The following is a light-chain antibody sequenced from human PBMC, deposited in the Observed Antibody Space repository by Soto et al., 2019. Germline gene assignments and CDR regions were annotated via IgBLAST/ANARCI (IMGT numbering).Light chain of an antibody. Sequence: EIVMTQSPATLSASPGERATLSCRASQSVSNNLAWYHQKPGQAPRLLIYAASTRATGIPARFSGSGSGTEFTLTISSLQPEDFAVYYCQQYNNWWTFGQGTKVEIK. CDR2: AAS. J-gene: IGKJ1*01. CDR1: QSVSNN. CDR3: QQYNNWWT. V-gene: IGKV3-15*01.